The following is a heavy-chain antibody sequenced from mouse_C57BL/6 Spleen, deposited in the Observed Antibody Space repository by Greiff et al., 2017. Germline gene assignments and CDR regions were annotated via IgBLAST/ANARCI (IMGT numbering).Heavy chain of an antibody. CDR2: IYPRDGST. CDR3: ARGWLLRGYAMDY. D-gene: IGHD2-3*01. V-gene: IGHV1-85*01. Sequence: VQLQQSGPELVKPGASVKLSCKASGYTFTSYDINWVKQRPGQGLEWIGWIYPRDGSTKSNEKFKGKATLTVYTSSSTAYRELHSLTSEVSAVYFCARGWLLRGYAMDYWGQGTSVTVSS. J-gene: IGHJ4*01. CDR1: GYTFTSYD.